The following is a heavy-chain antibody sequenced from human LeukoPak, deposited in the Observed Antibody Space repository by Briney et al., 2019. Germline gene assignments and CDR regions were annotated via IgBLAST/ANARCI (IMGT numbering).Heavy chain of an antibody. CDR1: GFTFSNSA. V-gene: IGHV3-23*01. Sequence: GGSLRLSCAASGFTFSNSAMSWVRQAPGKGLEWVSLISHTGGNAYYADSVRGRFTISRDNSKNTLYLQMNSLRAEDTAIYYCASHTPFGMDVWGQGTTVTVSS. CDR3: ASHTPFGMDV. J-gene: IGHJ6*02. CDR2: ISHTGGNA.